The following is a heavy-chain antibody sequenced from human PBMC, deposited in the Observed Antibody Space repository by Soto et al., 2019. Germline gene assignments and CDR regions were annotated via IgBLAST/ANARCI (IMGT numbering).Heavy chain of an antibody. V-gene: IGHV4-59*01. CDR2: ISYSGTT. CDR1: GGSISSYY. Sequence: PSETLSLTCTVSGGSISSYYWNWIRQFPGKGLEWIGYISYSGTTNYNPSLKSRVTISVDTSNKQISLNLTSVTAADTAVYYCERRTEGGPLYNWLDPWGPGTLVTVYS. D-gene: IGHD2-15*01. CDR3: ERRTEGGPLYNWLDP. J-gene: IGHJ5*02.